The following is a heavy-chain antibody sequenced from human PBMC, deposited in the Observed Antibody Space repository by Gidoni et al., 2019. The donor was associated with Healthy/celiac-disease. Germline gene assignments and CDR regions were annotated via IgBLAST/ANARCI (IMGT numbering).Heavy chain of an antibody. CDR1: GFTFSGSA. CDR2: IRSKANSYAT. D-gene: IGHD4-17*01. J-gene: IGHJ4*02. CDR3: SPLEDYGGDY. V-gene: IGHV3-73*02. Sequence: EVQLVESGGGLVQPGGSLNLPCAASGFTFSGSAMHWVRQASGKGLEWVGRIRSKANSYATAYAASVKGRFTISRDDSKNTAYLQMNSLKTEDTAVYYCSPLEDYGGDYWGQGTLVTVSS.